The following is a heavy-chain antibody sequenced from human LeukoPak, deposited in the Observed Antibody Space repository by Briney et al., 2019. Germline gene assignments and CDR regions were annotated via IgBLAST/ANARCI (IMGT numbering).Heavy chain of an antibody. V-gene: IGHV3-7*05. D-gene: IGHD6-19*01. CDR2: IKQDGSVI. CDR3: ASDGHSTGSFDY. Sequence: AGGSLRLSCAASGFTVSSYWMNWVRQAPGKGLEWVANIKQDGSVIYYVDSVKGRFTISRDNAKNSLYLQMNTLRAEDTAVYHCASDGHSTGSFDYWGQGTLVTVSS. J-gene: IGHJ4*02. CDR1: GFTVSSYW.